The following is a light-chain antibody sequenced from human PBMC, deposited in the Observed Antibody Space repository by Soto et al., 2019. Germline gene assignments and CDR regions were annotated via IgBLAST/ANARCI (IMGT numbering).Light chain of an antibody. V-gene: IGLV3-21*02. J-gene: IGLJ1*01. CDR1: NIGSKT. CDR3: QVWDVSTVHYV. Sequence: SYELTQPPSMSVAPGQTPRITCGGNNIGSKTVHWYQQKAGQAPVLVVYDDSDRPSGIPERFSGSNSGDTATLTISRVEAGDEADYYCQVWDVSTVHYVFGTGTKVTVL. CDR2: DDS.